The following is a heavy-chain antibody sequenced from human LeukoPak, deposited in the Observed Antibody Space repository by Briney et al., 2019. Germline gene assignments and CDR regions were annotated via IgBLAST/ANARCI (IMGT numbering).Heavy chain of an antibody. D-gene: IGHD3-3*01. V-gene: IGHV4-59*12. Sequence: SETLSLTCTVSGGSINNYYWSWIRLPPGKGLEWIGYIYYTGVTIYSPSLKSRVTMSVDTSKNQFSLKLSSVTAADTAVYYCAREGPHYDFWSGYYPLDYWGQGTLVTVSS. CDR1: GGSINNYY. CDR2: IYYTGVT. J-gene: IGHJ4*02. CDR3: AREGPHYDFWSGYYPLDY.